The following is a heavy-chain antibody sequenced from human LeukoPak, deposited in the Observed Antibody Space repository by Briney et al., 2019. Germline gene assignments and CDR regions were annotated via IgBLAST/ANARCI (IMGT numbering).Heavy chain of an antibody. Sequence: SETLSLTCTVSGGSISSSSYYWGWIRQPPGKGLEWIGSIYYSGSTYYNPSLKSRVTISVDTSKNQFSLKLSSVTAADTAVYYCARSGGSWNPWGQGTLVTVSS. CDR3: ARSGGSWNP. D-gene: IGHD6-13*01. V-gene: IGHV4-39*01. CDR1: GGSISSSSYY. J-gene: IGHJ5*02. CDR2: IYYSGST.